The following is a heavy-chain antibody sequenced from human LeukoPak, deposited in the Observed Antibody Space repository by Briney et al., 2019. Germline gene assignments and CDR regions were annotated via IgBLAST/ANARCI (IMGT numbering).Heavy chain of an antibody. CDR1: GGSISSYY. V-gene: IGHV4-59*01. J-gene: IGHJ6*03. CDR3: ARGRLGSSWGDYMDV. Sequence: PSETLSLTCTVSGGSISSYYWSWIRQPPGKGLEWIGYVYYSGSTNYNPSLKSRVTISVDTSKNHFSLNLSSVTAADTAVYYCARGRLGSSWGDYMDVWGKGTTVTVSS. D-gene: IGHD6-13*01. CDR2: VYYSGST.